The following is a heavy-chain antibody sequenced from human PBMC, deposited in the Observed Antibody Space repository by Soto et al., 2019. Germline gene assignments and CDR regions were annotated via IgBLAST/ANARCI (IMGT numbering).Heavy chain of an antibody. CDR3: ASSAAGPYYYYYMDV. Sequence: GGSLRLSCAASGFTFSSYAMSWVRQAPGKGLEWVSAISGSGGSTYYADSVKGRFTISRDNSKNTLYLQMNSLRAEDTAVYYCASSAAGPYYYYYMDVWGKGTTVTVSS. J-gene: IGHJ6*03. CDR1: GFTFSSYA. CDR2: ISGSGGST. D-gene: IGHD6-13*01. V-gene: IGHV3-23*01.